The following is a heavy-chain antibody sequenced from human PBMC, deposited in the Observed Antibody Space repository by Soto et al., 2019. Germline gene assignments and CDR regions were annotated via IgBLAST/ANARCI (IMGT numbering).Heavy chain of an antibody. CDR1: GFTFSSYS. J-gene: IGHJ4*02. CDR2: ISSSSSYI. Sequence: PGGSLRLSCAASGFTFSSYSMNWVRQAPGKGLEWVSSISSSSSYIYYADSVKGRFTISRDNAKNSLYLQMNSLRAEDTAVYYCARDPNSWKQPYYFDYWGQGTLVTVSS. D-gene: IGHD1-1*01. V-gene: IGHV3-21*01. CDR3: ARDPNSWKQPYYFDY.